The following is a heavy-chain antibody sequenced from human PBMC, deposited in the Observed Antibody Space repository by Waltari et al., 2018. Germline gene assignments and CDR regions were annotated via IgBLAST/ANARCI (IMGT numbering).Heavy chain of an antibody. CDR1: GYTFTSYD. J-gene: IGHJ4*02. D-gene: IGHD3-22*01. CDR2: MNPNSGNT. CDR3: ARAPRTYYYDSSGYSVY. V-gene: IGHV1-8*01. Sequence: QVQLVQSGAEVKKPGASVKVSCKASGYTFTSYDINWVRPATGQGLEWMGWMNPNSGNTGYAQKFQGRGTMTRNTSISTAYMELSSLRSEDTAVYYCARAPRTYYYDSSGYSVYWGQGTLVTVSS.